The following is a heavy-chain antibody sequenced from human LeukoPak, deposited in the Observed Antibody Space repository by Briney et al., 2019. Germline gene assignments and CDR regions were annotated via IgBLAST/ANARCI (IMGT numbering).Heavy chain of an antibody. V-gene: IGHV3-21*01. CDR3: ARDHKAAAGAFDI. J-gene: IGHJ3*02. Sequence: GGSLRLSCAASGFTFSSYSMNWVRQAPGKGLEWVSSISISSSYIYYADSVKGRFTISRDNAKNSLYLQMNSLRAEDTAVYYCARDHKAAAGAFDIWGQGTMVTVSS. D-gene: IGHD6-13*01. CDR1: GFTFSSYS. CDR2: ISISSSYI.